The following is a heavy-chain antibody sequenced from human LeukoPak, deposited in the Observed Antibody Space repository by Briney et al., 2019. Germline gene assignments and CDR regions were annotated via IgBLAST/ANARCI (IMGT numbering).Heavy chain of an antibody. D-gene: IGHD6-19*01. CDR1: GFTFSSYS. Sequence: GGLRLSCAASGFTFSSYSMNWVRQAPGKGLEWVSSISSSSSYIYYADSVKGRFTISRDNAKNSLYLQMNSLRAEDTAVYYCARGSSGWYIKDSIFHWGQGTLVTVSS. J-gene: IGHJ4*02. CDR2: ISSSSSYI. CDR3: ARGSSGWYIKDSIFH. V-gene: IGHV3-21*01.